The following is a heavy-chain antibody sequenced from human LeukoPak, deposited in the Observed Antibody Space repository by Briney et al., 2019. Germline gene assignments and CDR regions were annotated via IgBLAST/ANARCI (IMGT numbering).Heavy chain of an antibody. J-gene: IGHJ5*02. CDR3: ARAEHYYYDTSAYHTVTPREFDP. CDR2: ISGSSRYI. CDR1: GFTFSSYS. Sequence: GGSLRLSCAASGFTFSSYSMNWVRQAPGKGLEWVSSISGSSRYIYYADSMKGRFTISRDNAKNSLYLQMNSLRAEDTAVYYCARAEHYYYDTSAYHTVTPREFDPWGQGTLVTVSS. V-gene: IGHV3-21*01. D-gene: IGHD3-22*01.